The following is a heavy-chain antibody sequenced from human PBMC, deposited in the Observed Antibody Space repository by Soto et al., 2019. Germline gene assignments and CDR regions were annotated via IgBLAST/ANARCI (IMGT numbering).Heavy chain of an antibody. J-gene: IGHJ4*02. CDR1: GGSISSYY. V-gene: IGHV4-59*01. CDR3: ACEVRGQEPYYFDY. CDR2: IYYSGST. Sequence: SETLSLTCTVSGGSISSYYWSWIRQPPGKGLEWIGYIYYSGSTNYNPSLKSRVTISVDTSKNQFSLKLSSVTAADTAVYYCACEVRGQEPYYFDYWGQGTLVTVSS.